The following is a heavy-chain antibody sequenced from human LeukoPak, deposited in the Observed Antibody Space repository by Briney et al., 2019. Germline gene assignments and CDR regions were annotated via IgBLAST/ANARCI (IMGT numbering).Heavy chain of an antibody. Sequence: ASVKVSCKASGYTLTSYGISWLRQAPGQGLEGMGWISAYNGNTNYAQKLQGRVTMTTDTSTSTAYMELRSLRSEDTAVNYCANLAEEICGSGSSSWYFDYWGQGTLVTVSS. D-gene: IGHD3-10*01. CDR1: GYTLTSYG. J-gene: IGHJ4*02. CDR2: ISAYNGNT. CDR3: ANLAEEICGSGSSSWYFDY. V-gene: IGHV1-18*04.